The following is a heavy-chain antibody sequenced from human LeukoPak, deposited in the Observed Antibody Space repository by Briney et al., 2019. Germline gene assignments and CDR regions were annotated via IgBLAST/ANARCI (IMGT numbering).Heavy chain of an antibody. D-gene: IGHD6-19*01. CDR3: ATSIAVAVRGVDY. V-gene: IGHV4-39*07. J-gene: IGHJ4*02. CDR2: IYYNGST. Sequence: SETLSLSCTVSGGSVSSSSYYWGWIRQPPGKGLEWIGSIYYNGSTYYKPSLKSRISISMDTSKHQFSLKLSSVTAADTAVYYCATSIAVAVRGVDYWGQGTLVTVSS. CDR1: GGSVSSSSYY.